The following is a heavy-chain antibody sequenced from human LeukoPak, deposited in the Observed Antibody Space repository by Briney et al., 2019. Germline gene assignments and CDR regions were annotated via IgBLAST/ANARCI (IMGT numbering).Heavy chain of an antibody. Sequence: PGGSLRLSCSASGFTFSSYATHWVRQAPGKGLEYVSAISSNGGSTYYADSVKGRFTISRDNSKNTLYLQMSSLRAEDTAVYHCVKAGGYDSSGYSYYWGQGTLVTVSS. CDR2: ISSNGGST. V-gene: IGHV3-64D*06. CDR1: GFTFSSYA. D-gene: IGHD3-22*01. J-gene: IGHJ4*02. CDR3: VKAGGYDSSGYSYY.